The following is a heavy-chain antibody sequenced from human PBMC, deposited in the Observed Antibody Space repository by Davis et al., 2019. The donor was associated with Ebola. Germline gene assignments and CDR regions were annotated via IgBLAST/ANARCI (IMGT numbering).Heavy chain of an antibody. CDR2: IYTSGST. CDR3: ARSYSSGWYWDY. V-gene: IGHV4-61*02. CDR1: GGSISSGSYY. D-gene: IGHD6-19*01. Sequence: PSETLSLTCTVSGGSISSGSYYWSWIRQPAGKGLEWIGRIYTSGSTNYNPSLKSRVTMSVDTSKNQFSLKLSSVTAADTAVYYCARSYSSGWYWDYWGQGTLVTVSS. J-gene: IGHJ4*02.